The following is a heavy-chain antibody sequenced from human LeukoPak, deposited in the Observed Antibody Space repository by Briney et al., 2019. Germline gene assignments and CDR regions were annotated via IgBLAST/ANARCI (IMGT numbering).Heavy chain of an antibody. CDR2: IYSGGST. CDR3: AREAFSFCQPVLRFLEWLLYHSRRYYFDY. V-gene: IGHV3-53*04. CDR1: GFTVSSNY. D-gene: IGHD3-3*01. Sequence: AGGSLRLSCAASGFTVSSNYMTWVRQAPGKGLEWVSVIYSGGSTYYADSVKGRFTISRHNSKNTLYLQLNSLRAEDTAVYYCAREAFSFCQPVLRFLEWLLYHSRRYYFDYWGQGTLVTVSS. J-gene: IGHJ4*02.